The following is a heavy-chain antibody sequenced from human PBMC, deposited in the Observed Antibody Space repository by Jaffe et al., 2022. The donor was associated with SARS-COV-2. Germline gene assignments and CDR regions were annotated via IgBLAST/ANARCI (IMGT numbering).Heavy chain of an antibody. V-gene: IGHV4-39*01. J-gene: IGHJ6*03. CDR1: GGSISSDFHY. D-gene: IGHD6-19*01. CDR3: ARHDSTGWYGGYYYHMDV. CDR2: IYYTGST. Sequence: QLRLQESGPGLVKPSETLSLTCTVSGGSISSDFHYWGWIRQPPGKGLEWIGSIYYTGSTYYNSSLNSRVTISVDTSKSQFSLRLNSVTAADTAVYYCARHDSTGWYGGYYYHMDVWGKGTTVTVSS.